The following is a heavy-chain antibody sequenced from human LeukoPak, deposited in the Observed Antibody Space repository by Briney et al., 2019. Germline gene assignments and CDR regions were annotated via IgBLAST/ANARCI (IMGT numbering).Heavy chain of an antibody. J-gene: IGHJ4*02. CDR3: ARWRGSTSERSDY. D-gene: IGHD2-2*01. V-gene: IGHV3-7*01. CDR1: GFTFSDYW. CDR2: IKQDGSAK. Sequence: GGSLRLSCTASGFTFSDYWMTWVRHAPGKGLEWVANIKQDGSAKYYVDSVKGRFTISRDNAKNSLYLQMDSLRVEDTATYYCARWRGSTSERSDYWGQGTLVTVSS.